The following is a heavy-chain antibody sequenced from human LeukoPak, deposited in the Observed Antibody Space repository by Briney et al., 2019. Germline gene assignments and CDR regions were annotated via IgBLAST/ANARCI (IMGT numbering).Heavy chain of an antibody. CDR2: INHSGST. CDR1: GFTVSNSY. CDR3: ARDPGTGTFDY. D-gene: IGHD3-10*01. V-gene: IGHV4-34*01. J-gene: IGHJ4*02. Sequence: GSLRLSCAASGFTVSNSYVSWVRQPPGKGLEWIGEINHSGSTNYNPSLKSRVTISVDTSKNQFSLKLSSVTAADTAVYYCARDPGTGTFDYWGQGTLVTVSS.